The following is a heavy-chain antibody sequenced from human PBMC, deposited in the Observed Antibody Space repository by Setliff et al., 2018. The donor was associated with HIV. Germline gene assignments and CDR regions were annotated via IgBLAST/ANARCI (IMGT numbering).Heavy chain of an antibody. D-gene: IGHD6-25*01. Sequence: GGSLRLSCAASGFTVSSNYMSWVRQAPGKGLEWVSVIYSGGTTYHRDSVKGRFTLSRDNSKNTVYLQVGSLRPDDTAMYYCARSRPYNSALDYWGQGTLVTVSS. CDR3: ARSRPYNSALDY. CDR1: GFTVSSNY. CDR2: IYSGGTT. V-gene: IGHV3-66*02. J-gene: IGHJ4*02.